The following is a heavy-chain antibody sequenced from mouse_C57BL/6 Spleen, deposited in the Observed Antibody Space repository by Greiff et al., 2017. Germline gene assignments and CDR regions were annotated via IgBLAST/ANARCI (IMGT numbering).Heavy chain of an antibody. CDR1: GYAFSSYW. CDR3: ARSGYQYYFDY. CDR2: IYPGDGDT. J-gene: IGHJ2*01. V-gene: IGHV1-80*01. D-gene: IGHD3-1*01. Sequence: QVQLQQSGAELVKPGASVKISCKASGYAFSSYWMNWVKQRPGKGLEWIGQIYPGDGDTNYNGKFKGKDTLTADKSSSTAYMQLSSLTSEDSAVYFCARSGYQYYFDYWGQGTTLTVSS.